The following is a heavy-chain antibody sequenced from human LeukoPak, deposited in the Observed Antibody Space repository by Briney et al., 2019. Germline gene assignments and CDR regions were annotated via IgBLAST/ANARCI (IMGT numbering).Heavy chain of an antibody. CDR2: IFYTGTL. Sequence: SETLSLTCTVSGGSITSYYWSWIRQPPGKGLEWIGNIFYTGTLSYNPSLGSRVTISVDTSKNQFSLKLSSVTAADTAVYYCATYMKYYGDYGDFDYWGQGTLVTVSS. CDR3: ATYMKYYGDYGDFDY. D-gene: IGHD4-17*01. J-gene: IGHJ4*02. V-gene: IGHV4-59*12. CDR1: GGSITSYY.